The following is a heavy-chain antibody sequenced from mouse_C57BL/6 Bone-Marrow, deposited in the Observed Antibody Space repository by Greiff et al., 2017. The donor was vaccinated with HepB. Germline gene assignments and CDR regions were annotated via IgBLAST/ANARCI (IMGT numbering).Heavy chain of an antibody. J-gene: IGHJ4*01. CDR2: IDPNSGGT. CDR3: ARCDYDEGYYAMDY. CDR1: GYTFTSYW. Sequence: QVQLQQPGAELVKPGASVKLSCKASGYTFTSYWMHWVKQRPGRGLEWIGRIDPNSGGTKYNEKFKSKATLTVDKPSSTAYVQLSSLTSEDSAVYYCARCDYDEGYYAMDYWGQGTSVTVSS. D-gene: IGHD2-4*01. V-gene: IGHV1-72*01.